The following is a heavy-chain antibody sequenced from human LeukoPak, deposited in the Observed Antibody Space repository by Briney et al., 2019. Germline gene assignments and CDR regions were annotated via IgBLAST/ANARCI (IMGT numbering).Heavy chain of an antibody. J-gene: IGHJ4*02. CDR1: GSRFTSYW. CDR3: ARQPYSSSSVYYFDY. V-gene: IGHV5-10-1*01. Sequence: GAPLKISCKGSGSRFTSYWISWVRQMPGKGLEWMGRIDPSDSYTNYSPTFQGHVTISADKSISTAYLQWSSLKASDTAMYYCARQPYSSSSVYYFDYWGQGTLVTVSS. D-gene: IGHD6-6*01. CDR2: IDPSDSYT.